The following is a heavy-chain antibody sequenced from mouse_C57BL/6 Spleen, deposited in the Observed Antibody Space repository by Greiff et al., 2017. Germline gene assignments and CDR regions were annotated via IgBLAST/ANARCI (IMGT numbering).Heavy chain of an antibody. CDR1: GYSITSGYY. CDR3: ARDDRYDYDWFAY. J-gene: IGHJ3*01. Sequence: EVQLQQSGPGLVKPSQSLSLTCSVTGYSITSGYYWNWIRQFPGNKLEWMGYISYDGSNNYNPSLKNRISITRDTSKNQFFLKLNSVTTEDTATYYCARDDRYDYDWFAYWGQGTLVTVSA. V-gene: IGHV3-6*01. D-gene: IGHD2-4*01. CDR2: ISYDGSN.